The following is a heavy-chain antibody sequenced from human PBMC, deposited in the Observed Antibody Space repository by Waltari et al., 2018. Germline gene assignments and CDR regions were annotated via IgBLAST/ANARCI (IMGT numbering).Heavy chain of an antibody. Sequence: EVQLVESGGGLVQPGGSLRLSWAAAGFTFSSNGMTWVRQAPGKGLEEVANINQDGSKKDYVDSVKGRFTISRDNAKNSLYLQMNSLRAEDTAVYYCAGDKYWGQGTLVTVSS. CDR1: GFTFSSNG. V-gene: IGHV3-7*01. CDR3: AGDKY. J-gene: IGHJ4*02. CDR2: INQDGSKK.